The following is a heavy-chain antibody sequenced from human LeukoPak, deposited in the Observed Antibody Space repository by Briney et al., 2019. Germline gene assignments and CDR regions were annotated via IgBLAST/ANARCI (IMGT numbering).Heavy chain of an antibody. CDR1: GFTFSSYA. Sequence: GGSLRLSCAASGFTFSSYAMSWVRQAPGKGLEWVSAISGSGGSTYYADSVKGRFTISRDNSKNTMYLQMSSLRTEDTAVYYCVRDGTRGYCSGGTCYWYFDLWGRGTLVTVSS. CDR2: ISGSGGST. CDR3: VRDGTRGYCSGGTCYWYFDL. D-gene: IGHD2-15*01. J-gene: IGHJ2*01. V-gene: IGHV3-23*01.